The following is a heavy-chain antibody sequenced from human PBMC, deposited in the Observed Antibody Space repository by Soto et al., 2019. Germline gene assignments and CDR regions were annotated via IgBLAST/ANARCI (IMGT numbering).Heavy chain of an antibody. D-gene: IGHD3-22*01. J-gene: IGHJ1*01. CDR1: GGTFSSYA. CDR2: IIPIFGTA. CDR3: ARSTYYYDSSGYFTTAEYFQH. V-gene: IGHV1-69*13. Sequence: GASVKVSCKASGGTFSSYAISWVRQAPGQGLEWMGGIIPIFGTANYAQKFQGRVTITADESTSAAYMELSSLRSEDTAVYYCARSTYYYDSSGYFTTAEYFQHWGQGTLVTVS.